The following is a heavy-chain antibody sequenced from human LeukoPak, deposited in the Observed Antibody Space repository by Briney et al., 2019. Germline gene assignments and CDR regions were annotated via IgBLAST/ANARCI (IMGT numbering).Heavy chain of an antibody. J-gene: IGHJ4*02. CDR3: ARQVVTPMALPDY. Sequence: GASVKVSCKASGYIFMSYGISWVRQAPGQGLEWMGWISAYNGNTNYAQKLQGRVTMTTDTSTSTAYMELRSLRSDDTAIYYCARQVVTPMALPDYWGQGTLVTVSS. CDR2: ISAYNGNT. CDR1: GYIFMSYG. V-gene: IGHV1-18*01. D-gene: IGHD5-18*01.